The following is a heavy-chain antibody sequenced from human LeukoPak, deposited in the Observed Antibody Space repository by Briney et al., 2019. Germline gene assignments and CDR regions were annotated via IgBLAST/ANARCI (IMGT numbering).Heavy chain of an antibody. D-gene: IGHD1-1*01. CDR3: ARDLNAQSRAFDI. CDR2: ISGSGGST. CDR1: GFTFSSYA. Sequence: GGSLRLSCAASGFTFSSYAMSWVRQAPGKGLEWVSAISGSGGSTYYADSVKGRFTISRDNSKNTLYLQMNSLRAEDTAVYYCARDLNAQSRAFDIWGRGTMVTVSS. J-gene: IGHJ3*02. V-gene: IGHV3-23*01.